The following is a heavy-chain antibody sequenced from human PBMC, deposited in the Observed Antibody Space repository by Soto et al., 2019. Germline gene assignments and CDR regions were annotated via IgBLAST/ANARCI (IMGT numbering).Heavy chain of an antibody. CDR3: ARDLLTYYYDSSDEGVAFDI. Sequence: ASVKVSCKASGYTFTSYGISWVRQAPGQGLEWMGWISAYNGNTNYAQKLQGRVTMTTDTSTSTAYMELRSLRSDDTAVYYCARDLLTYYYDSSDEGVAFDIWGQGTMVTVSS. D-gene: IGHD3-22*01. CDR2: ISAYNGNT. J-gene: IGHJ3*02. V-gene: IGHV1-18*01. CDR1: GYTFTSYG.